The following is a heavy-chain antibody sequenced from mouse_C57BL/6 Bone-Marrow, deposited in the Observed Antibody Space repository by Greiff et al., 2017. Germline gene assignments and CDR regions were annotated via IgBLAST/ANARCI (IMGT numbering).Heavy chain of an antibody. J-gene: IGHJ3*01. V-gene: IGHV14-4*01. CDR2: IDPENGDT. D-gene: IGHD2-3*01. CDR3: TTDGSFAY. CDR1: GFNIKDDY. Sequence: EVKLQQSGAELVRPGASVKLSCTASGFNIKDDYMHWVKQRPEQGLEWIGWIDPENGDTEYASKFQGKATITADTSSNTAYLQLSSLTSEDTAVYYCTTDGSFAYWGQGTLVTVSA.